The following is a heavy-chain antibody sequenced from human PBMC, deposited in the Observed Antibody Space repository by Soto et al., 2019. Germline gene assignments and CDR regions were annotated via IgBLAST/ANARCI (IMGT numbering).Heavy chain of an antibody. CDR3: ASESSSRWYPRYVLMDY. J-gene: IGHJ4*02. D-gene: IGHD6-13*01. CDR1: GYTFTSYG. CDR2: ISAYNGNT. Sequence: ASVKVSCKASGYTFTSYGISWVRQAPGQGLEWMGWISAYNGNTNYAQKLQGRVTMTTDTSTSTAYMELRSLRSDDTAVYYCASESSSRWYPRYVLMDYWGQGTLVTV. V-gene: IGHV1-18*04.